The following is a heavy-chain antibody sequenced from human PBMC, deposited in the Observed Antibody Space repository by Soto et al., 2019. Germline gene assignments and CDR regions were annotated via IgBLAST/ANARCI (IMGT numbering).Heavy chain of an antibody. D-gene: IGHD2-21*01. V-gene: IGHV4-4*02. CDR1: GASIANSHW. CDR2: IYHSGST. J-gene: IGHJ4*02. CDR3: AKAAAYFLES. Sequence: QVQLQESGPGLVKPSGTLSLTCVVSGASIANSHWLSWVRQPPGEGLEWIGEIYHSGSTNYNPSLESRVTISVDKSKNQISLRLNSVTAADTAVYYCAKAAAYFLESWGPGTLVTVSS.